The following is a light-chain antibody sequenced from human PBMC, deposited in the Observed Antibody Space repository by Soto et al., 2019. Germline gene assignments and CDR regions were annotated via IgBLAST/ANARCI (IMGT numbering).Light chain of an antibody. CDR3: STYTAKTYS. J-gene: IGLJ1*01. V-gene: IGLV2-14*01. Sequence: QSALTQPACVTGTAGQSSTISCTTSNIGVDAYKYISWYRQHPGEAPKIIIYEVSNRPSGISNRFSGSKSGNTASLTISGLQTENEAEYFFSTYTAKTYSFGSGPKVTVL. CDR1: NIGVDAYKY. CDR2: EVS.